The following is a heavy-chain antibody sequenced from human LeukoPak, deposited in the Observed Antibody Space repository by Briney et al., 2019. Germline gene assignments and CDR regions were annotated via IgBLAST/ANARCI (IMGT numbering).Heavy chain of an antibody. V-gene: IGHV3-23*01. CDR3: AKNLGGTYYVGVYYYSGVDV. CDR1: GFTFSSYA. CDR2: ISGNGGNT. Sequence: GGSLRLSCAASGFTFSSYAKSWVRQVPGKGLEWVSAISGNGGNTYYTDSVKGRFTFSRDNSKNTLFLQMNSLRAEDTAVYYCAKNLGGTYYVGVYYYSGVDVWGQGTTVTVSS. D-gene: IGHD3-10*02. J-gene: IGHJ6*02.